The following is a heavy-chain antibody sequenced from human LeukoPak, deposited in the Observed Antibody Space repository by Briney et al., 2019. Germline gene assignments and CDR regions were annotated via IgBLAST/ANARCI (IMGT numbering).Heavy chain of an antibody. V-gene: IGHV4-4*09. CDR3: ARHLVQSYFDS. CDR2: VHTSGST. Sequence: SETLSLTCAVSGGSFTSYYWSWIRQPPGKGLEWLGHVHTSGSTDYNPSLKSRVTISVDTSKNHFSLRLNSVGAADTAVYYCARHLVQSYFDSWGQGTLVTVSS. D-gene: IGHD6-6*01. CDR1: GGSFTSYY. J-gene: IGHJ4*02.